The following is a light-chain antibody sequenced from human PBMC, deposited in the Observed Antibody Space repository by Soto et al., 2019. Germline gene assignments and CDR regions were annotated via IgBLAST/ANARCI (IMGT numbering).Light chain of an antibody. Sequence: GDRVTITCRASQSISTWLAWYQQKPGKAPKLLIYDASSLESGVPSRFSGSGSGAEFTLTISSLQPEDFASYYCRQYNSYSTFGQGTKV. CDR1: QSISTW. J-gene: IGKJ1*01. CDR3: RQYNSYST. CDR2: DAS. V-gene: IGKV1-5*01.